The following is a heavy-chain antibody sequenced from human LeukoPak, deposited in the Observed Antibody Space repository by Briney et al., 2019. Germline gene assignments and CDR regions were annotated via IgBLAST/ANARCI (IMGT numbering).Heavy chain of an antibody. Sequence: GGSLRLSCAASGFTFDDYAMHWVRQAPGKGLEWVSGISWNSGSIGYADSVKGRFTISRDNAKNSLYLQMNSLRAEDTALYYCAKAMTFDGGPPSDYWGQGTLVTVSS. CDR1: GFTFDDYA. CDR3: AKAMTFDGGPPSDY. J-gene: IGHJ4*02. CDR2: ISWNSGSI. D-gene: IGHD3/OR15-3a*01. V-gene: IGHV3-9*01.